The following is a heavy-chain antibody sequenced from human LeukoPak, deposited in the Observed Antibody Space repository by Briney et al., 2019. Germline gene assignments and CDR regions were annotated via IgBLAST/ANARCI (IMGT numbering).Heavy chain of an antibody. CDR2: ITPNSGGT. CDR1: AYTFTGYH. CDR3: ARDSYYDSSGYHSSEYFQH. J-gene: IGHJ1*01. V-gene: IGHV1-2*02. D-gene: IGHD3-22*01. Sequence: GASVNVSCKASAYTFTGYHMHWVRQPPGQGLGWLGWITPNSGGTNYAQKFQGRVTMTRDTSISTAYMELSRLRSDDTAVYYCARDSYYDSSGYHSSEYFQHWGQGTLVTVSS.